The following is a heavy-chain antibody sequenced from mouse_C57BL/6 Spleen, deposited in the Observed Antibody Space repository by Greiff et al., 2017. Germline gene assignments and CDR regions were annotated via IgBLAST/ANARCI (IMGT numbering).Heavy chain of an antibody. CDR3: ANYYGSSYPAWFAY. V-gene: IGHV14-2*01. CDR1: GFNIKDYY. CDR2: IDPEDGET. Sequence: EVQLVESGAELVKPGASVKLSCTASGFNIKDYYMHWVKQRTEQGLECIGRIDPEDGETKYAPKFQGKATITADTSSNTAYLQLSSLTSEDTAVYYCANYYGSSYPAWFAYWGQGTLVTVSA. J-gene: IGHJ3*01. D-gene: IGHD1-1*01.